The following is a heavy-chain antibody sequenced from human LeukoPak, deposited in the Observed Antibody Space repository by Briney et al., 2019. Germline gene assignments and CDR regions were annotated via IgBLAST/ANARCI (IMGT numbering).Heavy chain of an antibody. V-gene: IGHV3-30*18. CDR1: GFTFSSYG. J-gene: IGHJ4*02. D-gene: IGHD3-9*01. CDR2: TSYDGSNK. Sequence: GGSLRLSCAASGFTFSSYGMHWVRQAPGKGLEWVAVTSYDGSNKYYADSVKGRFTISRDNSKNTLYLQMNSLRAEDTAVYYCAKALTYYFDYWGQGTLVTVSS. CDR3: AKALTYYFDY.